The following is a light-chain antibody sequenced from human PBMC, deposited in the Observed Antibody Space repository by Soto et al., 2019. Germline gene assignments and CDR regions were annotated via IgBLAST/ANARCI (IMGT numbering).Light chain of an antibody. Sequence: DIQMTQSPSSLSASVGDRVTIACQSSHDVSRNLNWLQQKPGEAPKLLIYDASNLERGVTSRFSGSGSVTDFTLIISRLQPEDVATYYCQQYSSMFSLGGGTAIEIK. V-gene: IGKV1-33*01. CDR1: HDVSRN. CDR2: DAS. J-gene: IGKJ4*01. CDR3: QQYSSMFS.